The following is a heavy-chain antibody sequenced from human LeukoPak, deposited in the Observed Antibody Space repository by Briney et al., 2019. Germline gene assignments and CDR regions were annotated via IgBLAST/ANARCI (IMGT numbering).Heavy chain of an antibody. V-gene: IGHV1-46*01. J-gene: IGHJ2*01. CDR1: GYTFTSYY. CDR3: ALYMVRGGDWYFDL. D-gene: IGHD3-10*01. CDR2: INPSGGST. Sequence: ASVKVSCTASGYTFTSYYMHWVRQAPGQGLEWMGIINPSGGSTSYAQKFQGRVTMTRDMSTSTVYMELSSLRSEDTAVYYCALYMVRGGDWYFDLWGRGTLVTVSS.